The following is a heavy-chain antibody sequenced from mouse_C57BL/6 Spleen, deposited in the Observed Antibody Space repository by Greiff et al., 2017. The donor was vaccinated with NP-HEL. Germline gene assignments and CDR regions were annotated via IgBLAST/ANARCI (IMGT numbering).Heavy chain of an antibody. V-gene: IGHV1-81*01. CDR1: GYTFTSYG. CDR2: IYPRSGNT. J-gene: IGHJ1*03. Sequence: VQLQQSGAELARPGASVKLSCKASGYTFTSYGISWVKQRPGQGLEWIGEIYPRSGNTYYNEKFKGKATLTADKSSSTAYMELRSLTSEDSAVYFCARDYYGSSPYWYFDVWGTGTTVTVSS. D-gene: IGHD1-1*01. CDR3: ARDYYGSSPYWYFDV.